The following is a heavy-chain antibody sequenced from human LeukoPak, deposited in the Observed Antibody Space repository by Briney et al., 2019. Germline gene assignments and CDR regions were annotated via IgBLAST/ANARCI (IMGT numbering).Heavy chain of an antibody. CDR3: ARAYCGGDCYWYYFDY. Sequence: GGSLRLSCAASGFTVSSNYMSWVRQAPGRGLEWVSVIYSGGSTYYADSVKGRFTISRDNSKNTLYLQMNSLRAEDTAVYYCARAYCGGDCYWYYFDYWGRGTLVTVSS. CDR1: GFTVSSNY. J-gene: IGHJ4*02. CDR2: IYSGGST. D-gene: IGHD2-21*02. V-gene: IGHV3-53*01.